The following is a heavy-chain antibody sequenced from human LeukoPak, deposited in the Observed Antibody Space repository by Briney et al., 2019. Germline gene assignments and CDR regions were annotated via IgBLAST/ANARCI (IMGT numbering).Heavy chain of an antibody. Sequence: GGSLRLSCAASGFTFSSSAMHWVRQAPGKGLEWVAVISYDGSNKYYADSVKGRFTISRDNSKNTLYLQMNSLRAEDTAVYYCARGMGYLDYWGQGTLVTVSS. J-gene: IGHJ4*02. V-gene: IGHV3-30*04. CDR2: ISYDGSNK. CDR3: ARGMGYLDY. D-gene: IGHD3-10*01. CDR1: GFTFSSSA.